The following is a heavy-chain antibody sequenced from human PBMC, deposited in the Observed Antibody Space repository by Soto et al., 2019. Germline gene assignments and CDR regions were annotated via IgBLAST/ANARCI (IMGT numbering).Heavy chain of an antibody. CDR3: AKLVGGVKAIGAPGNWFDP. Sequence: ASVKVSCKASGGSFSSLVISWLRQAPGQGPEWMGGINPMLGVANFAQKFQDRVTITADESTTTAYMELSSLRPEDTAVYYCAKLVGGVKAIGAPGNWFDPWGQGTLVTVSS. CDR1: GGSFSSLV. J-gene: IGHJ5*02. CDR2: INPMLGVA. V-gene: IGHV1-69*10. D-gene: IGHD3-3*01.